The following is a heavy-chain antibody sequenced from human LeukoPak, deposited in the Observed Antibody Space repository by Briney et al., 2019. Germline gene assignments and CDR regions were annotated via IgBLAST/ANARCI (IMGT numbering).Heavy chain of an antibody. Sequence: PGGSLRLSCAASGFTFSQYGMYWVRQPSGQGLEWLAFIHYDASNQYYADSVKGRFTISRDSPKNTLYLQMKSLTPEDTAVYYCARSDGNYKNNSFDPWGQGTLVTVSS. CDR3: ARSDGNYKNNSFDP. J-gene: IGHJ5*02. CDR1: GFTFSQYG. D-gene: IGHD3-10*01. CDR2: IHYDASNQ. V-gene: IGHV3-30*02.